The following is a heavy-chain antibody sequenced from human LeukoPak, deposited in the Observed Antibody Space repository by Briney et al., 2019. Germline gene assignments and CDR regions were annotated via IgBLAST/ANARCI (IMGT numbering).Heavy chain of an antibody. J-gene: IGHJ3*02. Sequence: GESLKISCKGSGYSFINYWIGWVRQMPGKGLEWMGIIYPGDSDTRYSPSFQGQVTIPADKSITTAYLQWSSLKASDTAMYYCARQRYNWNGGVDAFDIWGQGTMVTVSS. CDR3: ARQRYNWNGGVDAFDI. D-gene: IGHD1-1*01. CDR1: GYSFINYW. CDR2: IYPGDSDT. V-gene: IGHV5-51*01.